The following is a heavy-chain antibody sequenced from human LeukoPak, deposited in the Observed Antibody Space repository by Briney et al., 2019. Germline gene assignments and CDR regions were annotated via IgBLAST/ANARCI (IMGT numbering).Heavy chain of an antibody. CDR1: GFTFSSYA. D-gene: IGHD3-3*01. CDR2: ISYDGSNK. CDR3: ARVPYYDFWSGLGAFDI. Sequence: PGGSLRLSCAASGFTFSSYAMHWVRQAPGKGLEWVAVISYDGSNKYYADSVKGRFTISRDNSKNTLYLQMNSLRAEDTAVYYCARVPYYDFWSGLGAFDIWGQGTMVTVSS. V-gene: IGHV3-30-3*01. J-gene: IGHJ3*02.